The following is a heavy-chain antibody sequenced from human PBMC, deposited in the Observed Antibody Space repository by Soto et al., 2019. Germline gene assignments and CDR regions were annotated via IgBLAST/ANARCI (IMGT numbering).Heavy chain of an antibody. CDR2: INPNSGGT. CDR3: AIVRRDGYTSWFDS. Sequence: ASVKVSCKASGYTFTGHYMHWVRQAPGQGLEWMGWINPNSGGTNYAQKFQGWVTMTRDTSISTAYMELSRLRSDDTAVYYCAIVRRDGYTSWFDSWGQGTLVTVSS. J-gene: IGHJ5*01. V-gene: IGHV1-2*04. CDR1: GYTFTGHY. D-gene: IGHD5-12*01.